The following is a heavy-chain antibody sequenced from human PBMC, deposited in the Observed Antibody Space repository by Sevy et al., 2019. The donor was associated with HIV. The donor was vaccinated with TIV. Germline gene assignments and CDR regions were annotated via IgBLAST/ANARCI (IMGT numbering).Heavy chain of an antibody. CDR2: ISSSGNYI. CDR1: GFTFNTYT. V-gene: IGHV3-21*01. Sequence: GGSLRLSCAASGFTFNTYTMNWLRQAPGEGLEWVSAISSSGNYIYYADSVKGRFTISRDNAKNSLFLQMNNLRAEDTAVYYCARPYGSGSWEAFDIWGQGTMVTVSS. D-gene: IGHD3-10*01. CDR3: ARPYGSGSWEAFDI. J-gene: IGHJ3*02.